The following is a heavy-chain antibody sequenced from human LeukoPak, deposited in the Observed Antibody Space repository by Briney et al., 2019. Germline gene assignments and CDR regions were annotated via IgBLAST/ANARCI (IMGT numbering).Heavy chain of an antibody. J-gene: IGHJ4*02. CDR2: IHHSGST. V-gene: IGHV4-4*02. D-gene: IGHD6-19*01. CDR3: ASKLTAVAGYFDC. CDR1: GDSISSNHW. Sequence: SETLSLTCAVSGDSISSNHWWSWGRQPPGKGLEWIGEIHHSGSTNYNPSLKSRVTISVDKSKNQFSLKLSSVTAADTAVYYCASKLTAVAGYFDCWGQGTLVTVSS.